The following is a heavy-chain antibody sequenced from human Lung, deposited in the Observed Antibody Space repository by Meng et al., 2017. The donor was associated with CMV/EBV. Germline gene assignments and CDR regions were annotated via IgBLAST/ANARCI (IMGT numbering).Heavy chain of an antibody. V-gene: IGHV3-23*01. J-gene: IGHJ4*02. CDR3: AKYSAVGERLYYFDY. D-gene: IGHD2-21*01. Sequence: GGXXKLSCAASGLTFSSYGMSWVRQAPGKGLEWVSSIGATAGGTYYADSVKGRFTISRDNAKNTLYLQMNSLRAEDTAVYYCAKYSAVGERLYYFDYWGQGXLVTVSS. CDR1: GLTFSSYG. CDR2: IGATAGGT.